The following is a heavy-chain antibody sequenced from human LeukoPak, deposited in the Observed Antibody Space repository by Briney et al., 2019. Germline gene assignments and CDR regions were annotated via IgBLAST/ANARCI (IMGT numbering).Heavy chain of an antibody. CDR2: ISVYNGNT. D-gene: IGHD3-16*02. CDR3: AIDLVTFVGVLVSGT. Sequence: ASVNVSCKTSGYTFTNSGVSWVRQAPGQGLEWVGWISVYNGNTNYAQKLQGRVSMTTDTSTSTAYMELRSLRSDDTAMYYCAIDLVTFVGVLVSGTCGQGSLVTVS. J-gene: IGHJ5*02. CDR1: GYTFTNSG. V-gene: IGHV1-18*01.